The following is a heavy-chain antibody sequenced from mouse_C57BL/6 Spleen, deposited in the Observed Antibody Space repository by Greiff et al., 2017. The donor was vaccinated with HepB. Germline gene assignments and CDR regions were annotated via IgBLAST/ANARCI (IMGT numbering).Heavy chain of an antibody. D-gene: IGHD4-1*02. CDR2: ISDGGSYT. Sequence: EVQRVESGGGLVKPGGSLKLSCAASGFTFSSYAMSWVRQTPEKRLEWVATISDGGSYTYYPDNVKGRFTISRDNAKNNLYLQMSHLKSEDTAMYYCAREAPTGSAWFAYWGQGTLVTVSA. CDR3: AREAPTGSAWFAY. J-gene: IGHJ3*01. V-gene: IGHV5-4*01. CDR1: GFTFSSYA.